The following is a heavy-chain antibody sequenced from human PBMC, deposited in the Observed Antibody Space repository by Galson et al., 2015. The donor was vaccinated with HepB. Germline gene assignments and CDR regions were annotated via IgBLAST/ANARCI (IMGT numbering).Heavy chain of an antibody. CDR3: AGEMGGRGAFDY. V-gene: IGHV3-30*04. J-gene: IGHJ4*02. Sequence: SLRLSCAASGFTFSSYAMHWVRQAPGKGLEWVAVISYDGSNKYYADSVKGRFTISRDNSKNTLYLQMNSLRDEDTAVYYCAGEMGGRGAFDYWGQGTLVTVSS. CDR2: ISYDGSNK. CDR1: GFTFSSYA. D-gene: IGHD2-8*01.